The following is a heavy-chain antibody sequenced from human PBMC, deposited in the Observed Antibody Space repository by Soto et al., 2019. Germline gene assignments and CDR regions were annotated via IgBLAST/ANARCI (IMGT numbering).Heavy chain of an antibody. CDR1: GDTFSTST. V-gene: IGHV1-69*08. J-gene: IGHJ4*02. CDR2: IIPVLGPP. D-gene: IGHD5-12*01. CDR3: SRRGDDSLSVDFDR. Sequence: QVQLVQSGAEVKKPGSSVTVSCTVSGDTFSTSTINWVRQAPRQGLEWMGRIIPVLGPPNYSQTFQGRLTITADTSTNTVYMELISLRSEDTAVYFCSRRGDDSLSVDFDRWGQGTLVTVSS.